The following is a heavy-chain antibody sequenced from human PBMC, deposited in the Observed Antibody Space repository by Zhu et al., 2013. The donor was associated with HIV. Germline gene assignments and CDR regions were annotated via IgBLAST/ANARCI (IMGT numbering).Heavy chain of an antibody. CDR2: IYHSGNT. CDR1: GGSISSGPYF. Sequence: VQLQESGPELVKPSETLSLTCTVSGGSISSGPYFWGWIRQPPGKGLEWIGTIYHSGNTYYNPSLRSRVTISLDTSKNQFSLKLTSVTAADTAVYYCARDSRGEQQEARGWFDPWGPGESVATVSS. J-gene: IGHJ5*02. D-gene: IGHD1-1*01. CDR3: ARDSRGEQQEARGWFDP. V-gene: IGHV4-39*07.